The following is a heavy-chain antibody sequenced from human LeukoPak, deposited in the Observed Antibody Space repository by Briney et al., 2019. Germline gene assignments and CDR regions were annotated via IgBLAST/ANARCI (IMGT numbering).Heavy chain of an antibody. CDR1: GFTVSSNY. CDR2: IYSGGST. Sequence: PGGSLRLSCAASGFTVSSNYMSWVRQAPGKGLEWVSVIYSGGSTYYADSVKGRFTISRDNSKNTLYLQMNSLRAEDTGVYYCAIVAAGTNYYFDYWGQGTLVTVSS. J-gene: IGHJ4*02. CDR3: AIVAAGTNYYFDY. V-gene: IGHV3-66*01. D-gene: IGHD6-13*01.